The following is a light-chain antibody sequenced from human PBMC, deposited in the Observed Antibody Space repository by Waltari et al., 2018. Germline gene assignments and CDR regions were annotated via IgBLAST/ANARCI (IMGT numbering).Light chain of an antibody. Sequence: DVVMTQSPLSLPVTLGQPASISCRSSQSLVHRDGNPYLNWCQQRPGQSPRRLFYRVSKRDSGGPDRFSGRGSGTDFTRKISRVEAEDVGVYYCMQGTHWPWTFGQGTKVEIK. V-gene: IGKV2-30*02. J-gene: IGKJ1*01. CDR3: MQGTHWPWT. CDR1: QSLVHRDGNPY. CDR2: RVS.